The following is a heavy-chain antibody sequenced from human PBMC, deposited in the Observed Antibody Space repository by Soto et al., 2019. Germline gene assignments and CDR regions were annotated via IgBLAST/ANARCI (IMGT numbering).Heavy chain of an antibody. CDR2: IYYSGST. J-gene: IGHJ6*03. Sequence: SETLSLTCTVSGGSISSSSYYWGWIRQPPGKGLEWIGSIYYSGSTYYNPSLESRVTISVDTSKNQFSLKLSSVTAADTAVYYCVRQYAGVGYYYYYMDVWGKGTTVTVSS. CDR1: GGSISSSSYY. D-gene: IGHD2-2*01. V-gene: IGHV4-39*01. CDR3: VRQYAGVGYYYYYMDV.